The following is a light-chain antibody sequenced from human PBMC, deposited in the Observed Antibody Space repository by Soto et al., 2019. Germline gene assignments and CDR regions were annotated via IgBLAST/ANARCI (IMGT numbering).Light chain of an antibody. J-gene: IGLJ1*01. V-gene: IGLV1-36*01. CDR1: SSNIGNNA. CDR2: CDD. CDR3: AAWDDSLNGYV. Sequence: QSVLTQPPSVSEAPRQRVTISCSGSSSNIGNNAVNWYQQLPGKAPKLLIYCDDLLPSGVSDRFSGSKSGTSASLAISGHQSEDEADYYCAAWDDSLNGYVFGTGTKLTVL.